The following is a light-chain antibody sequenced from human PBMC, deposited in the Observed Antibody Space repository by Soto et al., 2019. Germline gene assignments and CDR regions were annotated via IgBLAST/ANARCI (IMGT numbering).Light chain of an antibody. Sequence: QSVLTQPASVSGSPGQSITISCTGTSRDIGSYNYVSWYQQYPGKAPKLMIFEVTNRPSGVSNRFSGSKSGNTASLTISGLQAEDEANYYCSSYAGSSNVFGTGTKVTVL. CDR3: SSYAGSSNV. J-gene: IGLJ1*01. V-gene: IGLV2-14*01. CDR1: SRDIGSYNY. CDR2: EVT.